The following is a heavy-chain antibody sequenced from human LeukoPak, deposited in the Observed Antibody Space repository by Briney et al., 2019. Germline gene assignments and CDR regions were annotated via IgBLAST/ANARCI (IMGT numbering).Heavy chain of an antibody. CDR2: INLSNGAT. J-gene: IGHJ4*02. CDR1: GYIFRGYS. V-gene: IGHV1-2*02. Sequence: ASVKVSCKASGYIFRGYSIHWVRQVSGEGPEWMGFINLSNGATTYAEKFQARVAMSADTSINTAYMELTGLTSDDTAMYYCARDMWGISLIFPWGQGTLVTVSS. D-gene: IGHD3-10*01. CDR3: ARDMWGISLIFP.